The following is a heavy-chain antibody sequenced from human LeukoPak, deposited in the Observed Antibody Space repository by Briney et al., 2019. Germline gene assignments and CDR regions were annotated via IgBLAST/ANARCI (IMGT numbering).Heavy chain of an antibody. CDR3: VSAYGGLLDY. D-gene: IGHD3-16*01. CDR2: ISSTSSSI. Sequence: GGSLRLSRAASGFTFSSYEMNWVRQAPGKGLEWISYISSTSSSIYYADSVKGRFTISRDNAKNSVHLQMNSLRAEDTATYYCVSAYGGLLDYWGQGTLVTVSS. V-gene: IGHV3-48*03. J-gene: IGHJ4*02. CDR1: GFTFSSYE.